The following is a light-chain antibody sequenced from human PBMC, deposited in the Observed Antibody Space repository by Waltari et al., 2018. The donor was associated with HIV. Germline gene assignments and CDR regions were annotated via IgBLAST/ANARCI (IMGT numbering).Light chain of an antibody. CDR1: SGDVGTFNR. V-gene: IGLV2-18*02. CDR2: EVT. J-gene: IGLJ3*02. Sequence: QSALAQPPSVSGSPGQSVTISCTGTSGDVGTFNRVSWYQQPPGTAPKLMIYEVTNRPSGVPDRFSGSKSGNTASLTISGLQAEDEADYYCSSYTTSSTLLFGGGTKLTVL. CDR3: SSYTTSSTLL.